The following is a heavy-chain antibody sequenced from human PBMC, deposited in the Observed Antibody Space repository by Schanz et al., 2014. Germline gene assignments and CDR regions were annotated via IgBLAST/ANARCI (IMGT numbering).Heavy chain of an antibody. CDR2: ISGSGGST. D-gene: IGHD3-22*01. CDR1: GFTFTTHS. V-gene: IGHV3-23*01. J-gene: IGHJ4*02. Sequence: DVQLLESGGGLVQPGGSLRLSCAASGFTFTTHSMTWVRQAPGKGLEWVSGISGSGGSTYYADSVKGRFTISRDNSKTTLYLQMNSLRAEDTAVYYCAKDPSHGDYDYYFDYWGQGTLVTVSS. CDR3: AKDPSHGDYDYYFDY.